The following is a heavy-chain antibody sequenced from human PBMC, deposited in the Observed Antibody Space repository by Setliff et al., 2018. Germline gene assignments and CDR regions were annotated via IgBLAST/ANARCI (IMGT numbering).Heavy chain of an antibody. V-gene: IGHV4-4*02. CDR2: IYHSGST. CDR3: ARGGYYYDSSGRNIDAFDI. CDR1: GGSISISNC. D-gene: IGHD3-22*01. Sequence: SETLSLTCAVSGGSISISNCCSCVRQPPGKGLEWIGEIYHSGSTNYNPSLKSLVTISVDTSKNHFSLKLSFVTAADTAVYYCARGGYYYDSSGRNIDAFDIWGQGTMVTVSS. J-gene: IGHJ3*02.